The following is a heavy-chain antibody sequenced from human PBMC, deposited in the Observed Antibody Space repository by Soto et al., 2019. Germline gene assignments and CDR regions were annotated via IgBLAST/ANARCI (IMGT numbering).Heavy chain of an antibody. CDR2: IIPIFGTA. CDR1: GGTFSSYA. V-gene: IGHV1-69*01. CDR3: ARDFNSVVVPAAMGGGFDP. J-gene: IGHJ5*02. Sequence: QVQLVQSGAEVKKPGSSVKVSCKASGGTFSSYAISWVRQAPGQGLEWMGGIIPIFGTANYAQEFQGRVTITADESTSTAYMELSRLRSEDTAVYYCARDFNSVVVPAAMGGGFDPWGQGTLVTVSS. D-gene: IGHD2-2*01.